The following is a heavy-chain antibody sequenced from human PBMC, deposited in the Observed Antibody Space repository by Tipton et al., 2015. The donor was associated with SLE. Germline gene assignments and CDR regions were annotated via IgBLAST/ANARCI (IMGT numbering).Heavy chain of an antibody. CDR3: ARYTVEDAFDI. Sequence: TLSLTCAVSGYSISSGYYWGWIRQPPGKGLEWIGEIYHSGSTNYNPSLKSRVTISVDTSKNQFSLKLSSVTAADTALYYCARYTVEDAFDIWGQGTMVTVSS. CDR1: GYSISSGYY. J-gene: IGHJ3*02. D-gene: IGHD4-23*01. V-gene: IGHV4-38-2*01. CDR2: IYHSGST.